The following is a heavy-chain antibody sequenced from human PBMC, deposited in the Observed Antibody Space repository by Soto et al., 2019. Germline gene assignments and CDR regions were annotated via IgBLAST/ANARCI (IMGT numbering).Heavy chain of an antibody. J-gene: IGHJ6*02. CDR2: IKDDGSEK. CDR3: ARDWGTPGKGSAVGYYYHYGMDV. CDR1: EFTFNTYW. D-gene: IGHD3-16*01. Sequence: EVQLVESGGGLVQPGGSLRLSCLASEFTFNTYWMNWVRQAPGRGLEWVANIKDDGSEKNYVDSVKGRFTISRDNAKNSLYLQMNSLRGEGKAVYFWARDWGTPGKGSAVGYYYHYGMDVWGQGTTVTVSS. V-gene: IGHV3-7*04.